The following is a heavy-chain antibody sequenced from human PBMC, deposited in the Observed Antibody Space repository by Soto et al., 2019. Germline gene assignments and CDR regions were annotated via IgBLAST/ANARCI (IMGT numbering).Heavy chain of an antibody. CDR3: AGWSGFGHYYFDY. Sequence: PSETLSLTCTVSGDSITNYYWSWIRQPPGKGLEWIGYIYHSGSTNYNPSLRSRVTMSRDKSKNQFSLNLDSVTAADTAVYYCAGWSGFGHYYFDYWGQGALVTVSS. CDR1: GDSITNYY. J-gene: IGHJ4*02. V-gene: IGHV4-59*01. D-gene: IGHD3-3*01. CDR2: IYHSGST.